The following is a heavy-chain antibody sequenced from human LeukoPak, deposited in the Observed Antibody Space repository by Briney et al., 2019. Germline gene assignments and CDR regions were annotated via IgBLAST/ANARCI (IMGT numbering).Heavy chain of an antibody. CDR1: GGSFSGYY. Sequence: SETLSLTCAVYGGSFSGYYWSWIRQPPGKGLEWIGEINHSGSTNYNPSLKSRVTISVDTSKNQFSLKLSPVTAADTAVYYCARGRAYYDFWSGYYPRWFDPWGQGTLVTVSS. J-gene: IGHJ5*02. CDR2: INHSGST. CDR3: ARGRAYYDFWSGYYPRWFDP. V-gene: IGHV4-34*01. D-gene: IGHD3-3*01.